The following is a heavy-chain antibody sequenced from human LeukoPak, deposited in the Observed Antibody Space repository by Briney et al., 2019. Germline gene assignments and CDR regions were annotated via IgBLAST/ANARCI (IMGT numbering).Heavy chain of an antibody. Sequence: GGSLRLSCAVSGFTFGDDYMSWIRQAPGQGLEWVSYISNSGGYTNYADSVAGRFTISRDNAENSLYLQMNSLRAEDTAVYYCARSRGAGPGAYFDCWGQGTLVPSPQ. CDR3: ARSRGAGPGAYFDC. D-gene: IGHD6-19*01. CDR2: ISNSGGYT. V-gene: IGHV3-11*03. CDR1: GFTFGDDY. J-gene: IGHJ4*02.